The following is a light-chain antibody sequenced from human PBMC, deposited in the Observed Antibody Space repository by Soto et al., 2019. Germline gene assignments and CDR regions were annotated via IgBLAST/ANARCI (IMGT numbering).Light chain of an antibody. V-gene: IGLV2-14*01. CDR1: SSDVGAYNY. CDR2: DVS. J-gene: IGLJ2*01. Sequence: QSALTQPASVSGSPGQSITISCTGSSSDVGAYNYVSWYQQHPGQAPKLMIYDVSNRPSVVSHRFSGSKSGNTASLTISGLQAEDEADYYCSSYTTSSSVVFGGGTQLTVL. CDR3: SSYTTSSSVV.